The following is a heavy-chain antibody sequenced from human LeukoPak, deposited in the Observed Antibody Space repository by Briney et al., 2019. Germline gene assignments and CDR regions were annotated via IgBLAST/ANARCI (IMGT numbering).Heavy chain of an antibody. D-gene: IGHD3-22*01. Sequence: ASVKVSRKASGYTFTGYYMHWVRQAPGQGLEWMGWINPNSGGTNYAQKFQGRVTITRDTSISTAYMELSRLRSDDTAVYYCARDEAPNYYDSSGYLLAFDIWGQGTMVTVSS. J-gene: IGHJ3*02. V-gene: IGHV1-2*02. CDR1: GYTFTGYY. CDR3: ARDEAPNYYDSSGYLLAFDI. CDR2: INPNSGGT.